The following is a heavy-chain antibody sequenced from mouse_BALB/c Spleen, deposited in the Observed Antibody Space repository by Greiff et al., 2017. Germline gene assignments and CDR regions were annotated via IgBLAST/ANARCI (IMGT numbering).Heavy chain of an antibody. CDR1: GFTFSSYA. CDR3: ARWGDYDEGLAY. CDR2: ISSGGSYT. V-gene: IGHV5-9-3*01. J-gene: IGHJ3*01. D-gene: IGHD2-4*01. Sequence: EVKVEESGGGLVKPGGSLKLSCAASGFTFSSYAMSWVRQTPEKRLEWVATISSGGSYTYYPDSVKGRFTISRDNAKNTLYLQMSSLRSEDTAMYYCARWGDYDEGLAYWGQGTLVTVSA.